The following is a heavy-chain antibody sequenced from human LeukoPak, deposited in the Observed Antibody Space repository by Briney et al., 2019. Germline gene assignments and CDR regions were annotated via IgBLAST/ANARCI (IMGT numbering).Heavy chain of an antibody. J-gene: IGHJ6*02. CDR2: IWHDGSNK. Sequence: GGSLRLSCAASAFTFSSYGMHWVRQAPGKGLEWVAVIWHDGSNKYYADSVKGRFTISRDNSKNTLYLQMNSLRAEDTAVYYCARDSEWLGELWDLYGLDVWGQGTTVTVSS. CDR1: AFTFSSYG. V-gene: IGHV3-33*01. D-gene: IGHD1-26*01. CDR3: ARDSEWLGELWDLYGLDV.